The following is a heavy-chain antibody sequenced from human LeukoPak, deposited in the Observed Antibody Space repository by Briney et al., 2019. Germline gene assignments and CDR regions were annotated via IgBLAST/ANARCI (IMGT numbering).Heavy chain of an antibody. D-gene: IGHD6-19*01. Sequence: ASVKVSFKASGYTFTTYEIHCVRQATLAARALTGWMNPNSGNTDYTQKFQGRVTMTRYTSISTAYMELSSLRSEDTAVYYCARGRGSGHKENWFDPWGQGTLVTVSS. CDR2: MNPNSGNT. CDR1: GYTFTTYE. CDR3: ARGRGSGHKENWFDP. J-gene: IGHJ5*02. V-gene: IGHV1-8*01.